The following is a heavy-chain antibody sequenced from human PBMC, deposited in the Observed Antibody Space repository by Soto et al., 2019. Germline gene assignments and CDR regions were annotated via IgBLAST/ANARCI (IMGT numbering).Heavy chain of an antibody. CDR3: ASVRLEYVLRFLDWLLTLDY. CDR2: ISSSGSTI. D-gene: IGHD3-3*01. CDR1: GFTFSDYY. J-gene: IGHJ4*02. Sequence: PGGSLRLSCAAFGFTFSDYYMSWIRQAPGKGLECVSYISSSGSTIYYADSVKGRFTISRDNAKNSLYLQMNSLRAEDTAVYYCASVRLEYVLRFLDWLLTLDYWGQGTLVTVSS. V-gene: IGHV3-11*01.